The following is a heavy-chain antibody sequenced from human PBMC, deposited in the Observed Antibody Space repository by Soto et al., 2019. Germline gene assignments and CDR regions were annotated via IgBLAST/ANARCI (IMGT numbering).Heavy chain of an antibody. D-gene: IGHD5-12*01. J-gene: IGHJ4*02. CDR1: GCTFTSSG. V-gene: IGHV1-18*01. CDR2: ISAYNGNT. CDR3: ARDRGYSGYDPVDY. Sequence: ASVKVSCKAAGCTFTSSGISWVRQAPGQGLEWMGWISAYNGNTNYAQKLQGRVTMTTDTSTSTAYMELRSLRSDDTAVYYCARDRGYSGYDPVDYWGQGTLVTVSS.